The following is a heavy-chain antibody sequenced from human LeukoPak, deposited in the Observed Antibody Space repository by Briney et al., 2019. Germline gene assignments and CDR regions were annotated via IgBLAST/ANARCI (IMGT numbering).Heavy chain of an antibody. V-gene: IGHV3-30*03. CDR3: ARRWGYSYGPNRCIDY. D-gene: IGHD5-18*01. CDR1: GFTFSSYG. J-gene: IGHJ4*02. CDR2: ISKDAKSN. Sequence: GGSLRLSCAASGFTFSSYGMHWVRQVPGKGLEWVAVISKDAKSNYHVDSVKGRFTISRDNSKNTLYLQMNSLRVEDTAVYYCARRWGYSYGPNRCIDYWGQGTLVTVSS.